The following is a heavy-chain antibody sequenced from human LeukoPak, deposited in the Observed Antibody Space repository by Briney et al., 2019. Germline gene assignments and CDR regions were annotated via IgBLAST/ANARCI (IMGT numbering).Heavy chain of an antibody. CDR3: ARGPRSSGWPLDY. CDR2: INHSGST. J-gene: IGHJ4*02. D-gene: IGHD6-19*01. CDR1: GGSFSGYY. V-gene: IGHV4-34*01. Sequence: SETLSLTCAVYGGSFSGYYWSWIRQPPGKGLEWIGEINHSGSTNYNPSLKSRVTISVDTSKSQFSLKLSSVTAADTAVYYCARGPRSSGWPLDYWGQGTLVTVSS.